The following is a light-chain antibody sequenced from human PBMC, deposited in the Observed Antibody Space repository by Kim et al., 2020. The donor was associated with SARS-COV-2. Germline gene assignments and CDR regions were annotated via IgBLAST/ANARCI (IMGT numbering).Light chain of an antibody. J-gene: IGKJ4*01. CDR2: GAS. Sequence: SRGERATLSCRASQSVSISYLAWYQQKAGQAPILLIDGASSRATGIPDRFSGSGSGTDFTLTISRLEPEDFAVYYCQHFGISQLSFGGGTKVDIK. V-gene: IGKV3-20*01. CDR3: QHFGISQLS. CDR1: QSVSISY.